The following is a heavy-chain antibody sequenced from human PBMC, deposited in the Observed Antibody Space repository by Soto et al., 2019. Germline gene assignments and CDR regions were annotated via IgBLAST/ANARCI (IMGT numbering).Heavy chain of an antibody. CDR1: GYNFAGYW. J-gene: IGHJ4*02. V-gene: IGHV5-51*01. D-gene: IGHD3-3*01. Sequence: GESLKISCKGSGYNFAGYWIAWVRQMPGKGLELMGIIYPSDSDTRYRPSFQGQVTISADKSISSAYLQWSSLRASDTAMYYCARGGVSTRTFDYWGEGTPVTVAS. CDR3: ARGGVSTRTFDY. CDR2: IYPSDSDT.